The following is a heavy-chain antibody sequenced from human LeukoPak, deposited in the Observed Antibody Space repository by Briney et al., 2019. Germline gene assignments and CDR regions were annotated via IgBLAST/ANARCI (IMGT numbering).Heavy chain of an antibody. CDR3: AKGGSRHADN. Sequence: GGSLRLSCAASGLTFSSYWMHWVRQAPGKGLVWVSRINSDGNKTNYADSVKGRFTLSRDNAENTLYLQMNSLRAEDTAVYYCAKGGSRHADNWGQGTLVTVSS. CDR2: INSDGNKT. V-gene: IGHV3-74*01. D-gene: IGHD6-13*01. J-gene: IGHJ4*02. CDR1: GLTFSSYW.